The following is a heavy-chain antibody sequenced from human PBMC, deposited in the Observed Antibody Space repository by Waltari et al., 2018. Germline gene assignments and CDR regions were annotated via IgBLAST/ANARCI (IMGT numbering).Heavy chain of an antibody. V-gene: IGHV3-48*03. CDR3: ARGEGGANEY. D-gene: IGHD1-26*01. CDR2: ISSGASTI. Sequence: VQLVESGGGLVQPGGSLRLLCAASGFPFRNYERNWVRQAPGKGLEWVSYISSGASTICYADSVKGRFTISRDNAKNSVYLEMNSLRADDTAIYYCARGEGGANEYWGQGTLVTVSS. CDR1: GFPFRNYE. J-gene: IGHJ4*01.